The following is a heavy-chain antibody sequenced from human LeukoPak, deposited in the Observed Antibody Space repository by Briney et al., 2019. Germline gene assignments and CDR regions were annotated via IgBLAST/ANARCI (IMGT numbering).Heavy chain of an antibody. D-gene: IGHD6-13*01. CDR1: GYTFTDYY. V-gene: IGHV1-2*02. Sequence: ASVKVSCKASGYTFTDYYMHWVRQAPGQGLEWMGWVIPNSGGTYYAQKFQGRVTMTRDTSISTAYMELSRLRSDDTAVYYCARGVVEAGLEYWGQGTLVTVSS. J-gene: IGHJ4*02. CDR3: ARGVVEAGLEY. CDR2: VIPNSGGT.